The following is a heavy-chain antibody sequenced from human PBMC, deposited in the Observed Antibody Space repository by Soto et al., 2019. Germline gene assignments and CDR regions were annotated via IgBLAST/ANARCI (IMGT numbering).Heavy chain of an antibody. CDR1: GFTFSSYS. D-gene: IGHD3-3*01. CDR2: ISSSSSYI. CDR3: ARVRPRYDFWSGYQREGYYYYYYMDV. V-gene: IGHV3-21*01. Sequence: GGSLRLSCAASGFTFSSYSMNWVRQAPGKGLEWVSSISSSSSYIYYADSVKGRFTISRDNAKNSLYLQMNSLRAEDTAVYYCARVRPRYDFWSGYQREGYYYYYYMDVWGKGTTVTVSS. J-gene: IGHJ6*03.